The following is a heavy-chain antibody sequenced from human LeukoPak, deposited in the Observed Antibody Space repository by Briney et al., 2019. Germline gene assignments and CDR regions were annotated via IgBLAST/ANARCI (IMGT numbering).Heavy chain of an antibody. J-gene: IGHJ2*01. CDR3: ARGGAVVNWWFDP. V-gene: IGHV4-4*07. Sequence: SETLSLTCTVSGGSISSYYWSWIRQPAGKGLEWIGLIYTSGNTNYNPSLKSRATMSVDTSKNQFSLKLTSVTAADTAVYYCARGGAVVNWWFDPWGRGTLVTVSS. CDR1: GGSISSYY. D-gene: IGHD6-19*01. CDR2: IYTSGNT.